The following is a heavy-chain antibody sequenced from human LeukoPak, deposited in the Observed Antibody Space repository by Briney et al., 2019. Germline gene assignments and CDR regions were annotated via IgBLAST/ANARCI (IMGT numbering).Heavy chain of an antibody. V-gene: IGHV4-4*07. CDR2: IYTSGST. Sequence: NPSGTLSLTCTVSGGSISSYYWSWIRQPAGKGLEWIGRIYTSGSTNYNPSLKSRVTMSVDTSKNQFSLKLSSVTAADTAVYYCARGLLWFGELGNWFDPWGQGTLVTVSS. CDR3: ARGLLWFGELGNWFDP. D-gene: IGHD3-10*01. CDR1: GGSISSYY. J-gene: IGHJ5*02.